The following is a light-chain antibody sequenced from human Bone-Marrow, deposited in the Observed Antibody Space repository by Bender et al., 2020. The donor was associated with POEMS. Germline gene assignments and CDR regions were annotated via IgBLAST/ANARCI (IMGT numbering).Light chain of an antibody. CDR1: RSNIGAPYD. Sequence: QSVLTQPPSVSGAPGQRVTISCTGSRSNIGAPYDVHWYRQLPGTAPKLLIYDNNSRPSGVPDRFSGSKSGTSASLVITGLQVEDEADYYCQSFDSSHFVFGTGTQVIVL. V-gene: IGLV1-40*01. CDR3: QSFDSSHFV. J-gene: IGLJ1*01. CDR2: DNN.